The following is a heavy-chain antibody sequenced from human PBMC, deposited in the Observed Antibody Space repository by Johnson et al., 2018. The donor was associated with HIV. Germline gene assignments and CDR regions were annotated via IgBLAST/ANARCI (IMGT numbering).Heavy chain of an antibody. D-gene: IGHD1-26*01. Sequence: QMLLVESGGGVVQPGGSLRLSCAASGFTFSSYGMHWVRQAPGKGLEWVAFIRYDGSNKYYADSVKGRFTISRDNSKNTRYLQMNSLRAEDTAVYYCAKDNPVGATRGDAFDIWGQGTMVTVSS. CDR3: AKDNPVGATRGDAFDI. CDR2: IRYDGSNK. CDR1: GFTFSSYG. V-gene: IGHV3-30*02. J-gene: IGHJ3*02.